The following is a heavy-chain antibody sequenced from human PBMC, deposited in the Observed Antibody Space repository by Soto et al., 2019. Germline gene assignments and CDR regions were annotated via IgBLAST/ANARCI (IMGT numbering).Heavy chain of an antibody. J-gene: IGHJ2*01. V-gene: IGHV4-39*01. CDR1: GGSFSSNSHF. D-gene: IGHD2-15*01. CDR3: ARSETGGNPHLYFDL. Sequence: QLQESGPGLAQPSETLSLTCTVSGGSFSSNSHFWAWIRQPPGKGLEWIGSTYFGVNSRYNPSLESRVTLSVDTSKNQFSLKVNSVTAADTAIYYCARSETGGNPHLYFDLRGRGSLVTVSS. CDR2: TYFGVNS.